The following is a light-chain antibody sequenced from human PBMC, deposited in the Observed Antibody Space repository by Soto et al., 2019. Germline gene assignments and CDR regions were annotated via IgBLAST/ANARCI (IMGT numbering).Light chain of an antibody. V-gene: IGKV1-5*01. CDR3: QQYEDCYT. CDR1: QNINNW. J-gene: IGKJ2*01. CDR2: DAS. Sequence: DIQMSQSPSTLSASVGDRVTITCRATQNINNWLAWYQQKPGKAPKLLIYDASNLERRVPSRFSGSGSGTVSTLTISSLQPDDFATYYCQQYEDCYTFGQGTKLEI.